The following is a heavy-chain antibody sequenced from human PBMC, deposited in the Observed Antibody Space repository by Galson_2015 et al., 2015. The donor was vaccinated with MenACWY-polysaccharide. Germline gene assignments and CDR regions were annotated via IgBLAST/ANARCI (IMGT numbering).Heavy chain of an antibody. CDR1: GLNFRNYG. V-gene: IGHV3-30*02. Sequence: FLRLSCAASGLNFRNYGMHWVRQAPGKGLEWVAFIPYDGSNKYYPDSVKGRFTISRDNSKNTLYLQMNSLRVEDTAVYYCAKMVQQTTKNDYWGQGTLVTVSS. CDR3: AKMVQQTTKNDY. CDR2: IPYDGSNK. J-gene: IGHJ4*02. D-gene: IGHD4-17*01.